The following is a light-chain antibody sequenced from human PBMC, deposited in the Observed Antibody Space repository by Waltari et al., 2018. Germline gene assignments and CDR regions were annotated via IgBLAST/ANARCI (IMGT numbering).Light chain of an antibody. CDR1: QNISNY. V-gene: IGKV1-33*01. CDR3: QQFDAFPYT. CDR2: DAS. Sequence: TRPPTPLPPSIEDRVTPTCQASQNISNYLNWYQRKPGKAPKLLIYDASDLEPGVPLRFSGTGYGASFTLTISSLQPEDVATYYCQQFDAFPYTFGQGTNLQIK. J-gene: IGKJ2*01.